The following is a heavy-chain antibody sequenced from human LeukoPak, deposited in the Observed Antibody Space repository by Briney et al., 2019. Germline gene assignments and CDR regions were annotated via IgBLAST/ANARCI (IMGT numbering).Heavy chain of an antibody. V-gene: IGHV1-8*01. CDR2: VDPSSGKA. CDR1: GYTFTSYD. J-gene: IGHJ4*02. D-gene: IGHD3-3*01. CDR3: ARVPSFDSRSGLPDY. Sequence: ASVKVSCKASGYTFTSYDINWVRQSTGQGLEWMGWVDPSSGKAGSSQKFQGRVIMTSSTSITTVYMELSSLTSEDTAIYYCARVPSFDSRSGLPDYWGQGTLVTVSS.